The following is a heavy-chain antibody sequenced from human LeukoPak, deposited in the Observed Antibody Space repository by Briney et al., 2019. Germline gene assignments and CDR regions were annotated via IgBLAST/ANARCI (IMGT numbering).Heavy chain of an antibody. V-gene: IGHV1-2*02. D-gene: IGHD2-8*01. CDR3: ARDPEWGFDP. J-gene: IGHJ5*02. CDR1: GYTFTSYA. Sequence: ASVKVSCKASGYTFTSYAMNWVRQAPGEGLEWMGWINPNSGVTNYAQRFQGRVTMTSDTSVTTAYMELSSLRSGDTAIYYCARDPEWGFDPWGQGTLVTVSS. CDR2: INPNSGVT.